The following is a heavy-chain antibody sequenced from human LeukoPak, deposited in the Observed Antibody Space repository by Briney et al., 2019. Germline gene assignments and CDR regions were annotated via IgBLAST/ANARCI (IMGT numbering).Heavy chain of an antibody. CDR1: GFTVSSNY. CDR2: IHSGGST. CDR3: ARGGQVGPGYFDY. Sequence: GGSLRLSCAASGFTVSSNYMSWVRQAPGKGLEWVSVIHSGGSTYYADSVKGRFTISRDNSKNTLYLQMNSLRAEDTAVYYCARGGQVGPGYFDYWGQGTLVTVSS. D-gene: IGHD1-26*01. V-gene: IGHV3-66*01. J-gene: IGHJ4*02.